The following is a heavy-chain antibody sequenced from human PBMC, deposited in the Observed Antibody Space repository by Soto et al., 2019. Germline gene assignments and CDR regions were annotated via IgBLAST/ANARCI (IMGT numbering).Heavy chain of an antibody. J-gene: IGHJ4*02. CDR1: GFSLTTSGVG. CDR3: AHRVLRTVFGLVTTTAIYFDF. D-gene: IGHD3-3*01. V-gene: IGHV2-5*02. Sequence: QITLNESGPTVVRPTETLTLTCRFSGFSLTTSGVGVGWIRQSTGKAPEWLALIYWDDDKRYSASLKSRLTTTKDTSKNQVVLTVSDLDPTDTATYYCAHRVLRTVFGLVTTTAIYFDFWGQGTPVAVSS. CDR2: IYWDDDK.